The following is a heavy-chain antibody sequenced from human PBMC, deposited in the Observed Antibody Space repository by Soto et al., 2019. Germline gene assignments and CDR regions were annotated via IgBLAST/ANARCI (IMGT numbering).Heavy chain of an antibody. CDR1: GFTFSSYA. V-gene: IGHV3-23*01. D-gene: IGHD1-7*01. CDR2: ISGSGGST. CDR3: ATSPGVTETDDY. Sequence: GGSLRLSCAASGFTFSSYAMSWVRQAQGKGLEWVSAISGSGGSTYYADSVKGRFTISRDNSKNTLYLQMNSLRAEDTAVYYCATSPGVTETDDYWGQGTLVTVSS. J-gene: IGHJ4*02.